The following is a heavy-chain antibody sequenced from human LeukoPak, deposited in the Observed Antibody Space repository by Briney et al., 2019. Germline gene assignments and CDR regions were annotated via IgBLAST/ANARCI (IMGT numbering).Heavy chain of an antibody. J-gene: IGHJ4*02. V-gene: IGHV3-7*03. CDR1: GFSFSTYW. CDR2: IKHDGTEK. CDR3: AKAIEYSSSLSPGQDY. Sequence: GGSLRLSCAASGFSFSTYWMSWVRQAPGKGLEWVAHIKHDGTEKYYVDSVKGRFTISRDNAKNTLYLQMNSLRAEDTAVYYCAKAIEYSSSLSPGQDYWGQGTLVTVSS. D-gene: IGHD6-6*01.